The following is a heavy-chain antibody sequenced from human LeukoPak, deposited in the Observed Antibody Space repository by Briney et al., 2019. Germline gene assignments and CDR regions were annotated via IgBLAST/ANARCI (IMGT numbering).Heavy chain of an antibody. D-gene: IGHD5-18*01. Sequence: SETLSLTCTVSGGSISSYYWSWIRQPPGKGLEWIGYIYYSGSTHYNPSLKSRVTMSVDTSKNQFSLKLSSVTAADTAVYYCARTTEGGYTYDYFYYYYMDVWGKGTTVTISS. CDR3: ARTTEGGYTYDYFYYYYMDV. V-gene: IGHV4-59*01. J-gene: IGHJ6*03. CDR1: GGSISSYY. CDR2: IYYSGST.